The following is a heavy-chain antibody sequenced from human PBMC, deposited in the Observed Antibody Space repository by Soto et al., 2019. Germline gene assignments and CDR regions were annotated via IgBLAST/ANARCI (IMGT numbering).Heavy chain of an antibody. CDR2: IYYSGST. CDR3: PRLGTAMVDFDY. V-gene: IGHV4-39*01. J-gene: IGHJ4*02. CDR1: GGSFSSSSYY. Sequence: RSETLSLTCTVSGGSFSSSSYYWGWIRQPPGKGLEWIGSIYYSGSTYYNPSLKSRVTISVDTSKNQFSLKLSAVTAADTAVYYCPRLGTAMVDFDYCGQGTLGALPS. D-gene: IGHD5-18*01.